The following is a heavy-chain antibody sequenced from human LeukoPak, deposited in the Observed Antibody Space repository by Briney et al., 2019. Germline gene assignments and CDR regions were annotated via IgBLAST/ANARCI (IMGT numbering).Heavy chain of an antibody. CDR2: VFASGST. CDR1: GGSVSGHY. J-gene: IGHJ4*02. D-gene: IGHD4-17*01. CDR3: ARHQHYGDYDYFDF. Sequence: SETLYLTCSVSGGSVSGHYWSWIRQTPERGLEWLGFVFASGSTNYNPFSKSRVTMSADMSRNQFCLGLQSVSAADTGVYFCARHQHYGDYDYFDFWGQGTLVTVSS. V-gene: IGHV4-59*08.